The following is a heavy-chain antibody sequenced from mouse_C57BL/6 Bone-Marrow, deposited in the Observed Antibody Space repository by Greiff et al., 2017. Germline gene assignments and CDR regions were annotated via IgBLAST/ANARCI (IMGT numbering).Heavy chain of an antibody. V-gene: IGHV1-64*01. D-gene: IGHD1-1*01. CDR3: ESCYYGSSLFAY. Sequence: QVQLQQPGAELVKPGASVKLSCKASGYTFTSYWMHWVKQRPGQGLEWIGKIHPNSGSTNYNEKFKGKATLTVDKSSSKAYMQLSSLTSEDSAVCYCESCYYGSSLFAYWGQGTLVTVSA. CDR2: IHPNSGST. CDR1: GYTFTSYW. J-gene: IGHJ3*01.